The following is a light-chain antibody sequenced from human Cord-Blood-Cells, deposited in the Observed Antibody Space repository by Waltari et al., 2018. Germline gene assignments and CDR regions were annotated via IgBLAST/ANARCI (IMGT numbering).Light chain of an antibody. V-gene: IGKV4-1*01. J-gene: IGKJ4*01. Sequence: DIVMTQSPDSLAVSLGERATINCKSSQSVLYSSNNKNYLAWYQQKPGQPPKLLIYWASTRESGVPDLFSGSGSGTDFTRTISSLQAEDVAVYYCQQYYSTPLTFGGGTKVEIK. CDR2: WAS. CDR1: QSVLYSSNNKNY. CDR3: QQYYSTPLT.